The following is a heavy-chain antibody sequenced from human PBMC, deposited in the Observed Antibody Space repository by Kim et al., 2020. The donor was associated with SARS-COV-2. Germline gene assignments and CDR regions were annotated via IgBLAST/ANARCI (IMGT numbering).Heavy chain of an antibody. Sequence: ASVKVSCKASGYPFTGYYLHWVRQAPGQGPEWMGWMNPNSGGTKYAQRFQGRVTMTRDTSISTAYMELSSLIFDDAAVYYCVRDRAYCGNGVYTVRWLEPWGQGTLVTVSS. V-gene: IGHV1-2*02. CDR3: VRDRAYCGNGVYTVRWLEP. CDR2: MNPNSGGT. D-gene: IGHD2-21*01. CDR1: GYPFTGYY. J-gene: IGHJ5*02.